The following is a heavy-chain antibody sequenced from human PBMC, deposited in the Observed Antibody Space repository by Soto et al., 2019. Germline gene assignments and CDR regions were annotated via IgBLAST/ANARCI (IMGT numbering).Heavy chain of an antibody. Sequence: GGSLRLSCAASGFTFSSYAMSWVRQAPGKGLEWVSGVRGGGSSTYYADSVKGRFTISRDNSKSTLSLQMNSLRVDDTAVYYCAKEMTYYYGLDIWGQGTTVTVSS. CDR2: VRGGGSST. J-gene: IGHJ6*02. V-gene: IGHV3-23*01. CDR3: AKEMTYYYGLDI. CDR1: GFTFSSYA.